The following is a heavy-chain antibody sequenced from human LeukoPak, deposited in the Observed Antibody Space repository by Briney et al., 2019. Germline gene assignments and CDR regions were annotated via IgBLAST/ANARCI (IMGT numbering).Heavy chain of an antibody. V-gene: IGHV3-43*02. J-gene: IGHJ4*02. CDR3: AKETDN. CDR2: ISADGTST. CDR1: RFTSDDFG. Sequence: PGGSLRLSCATSRFTSDDFGIHWVRQAPGKGREWVCFISADGTSTFYADSVRGRFTISRDNSKNSLYLQMNSLRTEDTAFYYCAKETDNWGQGTLVTLSS.